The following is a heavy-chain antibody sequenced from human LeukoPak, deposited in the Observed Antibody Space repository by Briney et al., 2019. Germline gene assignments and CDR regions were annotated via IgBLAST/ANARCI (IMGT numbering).Heavy chain of an antibody. J-gene: IGHJ4*02. V-gene: IGHV4-61*01. Sequence: SETLSLTCTVSGVSVSSGSYYWSWIRQPPGKGLEWIGYIYYSGSTNYNPSLKSRVTISVDTSKNQFSLKLSSVTAADTAVYYCARERDYSGIDYWGQGTLVTVSS. CDR2: IYYSGST. CDR3: ARERDYSGIDY. CDR1: GVSVSSGSYY. D-gene: IGHD5-12*01.